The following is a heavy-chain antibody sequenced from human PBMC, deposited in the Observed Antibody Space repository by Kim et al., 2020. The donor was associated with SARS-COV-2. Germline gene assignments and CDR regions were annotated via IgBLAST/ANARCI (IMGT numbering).Heavy chain of an antibody. CDR2: IKSKTDGGTT. CDR3: TTPVDYGSDAFDI. J-gene: IGHJ3*02. D-gene: IGHD4-17*01. CDR1: GFTFSNAW. V-gene: IGHV3-15*01. Sequence: GGSLRLSCAASGFTFSNAWMSWVRQAPGKGLEWVGRIKSKTDGGTTDYAAPVKGRFTISRDDSKNTLYLQMNSLKTEDTAVYYCTTPVDYGSDAFDIWGQGTMVTVSS.